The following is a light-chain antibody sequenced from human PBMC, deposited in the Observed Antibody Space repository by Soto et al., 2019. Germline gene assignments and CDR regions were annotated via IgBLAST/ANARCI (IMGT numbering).Light chain of an antibody. CDR2: GAS. Sequence: IPLTQSPSSLSASVGDRVTITCRASQGINNFVAWYQQKPGKAPKLLIYGASTLQSGVPSRFSGSGSGTDFTLTISSLQPEDFATYYCQQLTNYRFTFGQGTKLQIK. V-gene: IGKV1-9*01. J-gene: IGKJ2*01. CDR3: QQLTNYRFT. CDR1: QGINNF.